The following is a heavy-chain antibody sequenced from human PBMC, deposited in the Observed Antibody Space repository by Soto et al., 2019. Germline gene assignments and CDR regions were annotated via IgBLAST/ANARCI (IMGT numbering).Heavy chain of an antibody. J-gene: IGHJ6*02. CDR1: GFTFSSYW. CDR3: ARDSRYVWGSYRYYYYGMDV. Sequence: HPGGSLRLSCAASGFTFSSYWMSWVRQAPGKGLEWVANIKQDGSEKYYVDSVKGRFTISRDNAKNSLYLQVNSLRAEDTAVYYCARDSRYVWGSYRYYYYGMDVWGQGTTVTVSS. D-gene: IGHD3-16*02. CDR2: IKQDGSEK. V-gene: IGHV3-7*01.